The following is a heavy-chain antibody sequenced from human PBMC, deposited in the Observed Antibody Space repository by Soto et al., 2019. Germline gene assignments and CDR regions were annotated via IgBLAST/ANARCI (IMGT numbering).Heavy chain of an antibody. D-gene: IGHD5-12*01. CDR2: VRGNGDPP. CDR1: GFTFSSYA. CDR3: VKSRGGNNFDFFD. J-gene: IGHJ4*02. Sequence: TGGSLRLSCSASGFTFSSYAMHWVRQAPGKGLEYVSGVRGNGDPPFYADSVKGRFTISRDNSKNTLYLQMSGLSADDTAVYYCVKSRGGNNFDFFDWGQGALVTV. V-gene: IGHV3-64D*06.